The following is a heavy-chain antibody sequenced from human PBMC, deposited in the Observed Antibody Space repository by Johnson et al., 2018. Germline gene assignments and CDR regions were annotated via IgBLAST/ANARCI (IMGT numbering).Heavy chain of an antibody. CDR3: AKNSATMVRGHHVDV. V-gene: IGHV3-23*04. Sequence: EVQLVESGGGLVQPGGSLRLSCAASGFTFSSYAMSWVRQAPGKGLEWVSAISGSGNNPYHTDSGKGRFTISRDNSKNTLYLQMNNLRAEDTAVYYCAKNSATMVRGHHVDVWGQGTTVTVSS. D-gene: IGHD3-10*01. J-gene: IGHJ6*02. CDR2: ISGSGNNP. CDR1: GFTFSSYA.